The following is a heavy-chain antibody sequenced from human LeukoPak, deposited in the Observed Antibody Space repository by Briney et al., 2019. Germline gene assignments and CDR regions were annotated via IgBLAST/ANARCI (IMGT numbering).Heavy chain of an antibody. J-gene: IGHJ4*02. V-gene: IGHV1-69*13. CDR3: ARSISDYYESSGYQPIDY. Sequence: ASVKVSCKASGGTFSSYAISWVRQAPGQGLEWMGGIIPIFGTANYAQRFQGRVTITADESTSTAYVELSSLRSEDTAVYYCARSISDYYESSGYQPIDYWGQGTLVTVSS. CDR2: IIPIFGTA. CDR1: GGTFSSYA. D-gene: IGHD3-22*01.